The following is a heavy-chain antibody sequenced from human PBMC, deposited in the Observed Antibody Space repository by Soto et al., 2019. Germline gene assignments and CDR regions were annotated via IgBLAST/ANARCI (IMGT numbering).Heavy chain of an antibody. V-gene: IGHV1-69*06. J-gene: IGHJ6*02. CDR1: GGTFSSYA. D-gene: IGHD3-10*01. CDR2: IIPIFGTA. CDR3: ARVGLGYYYYGMDV. Sequence: SVKVSCKASGGTFSSYAISWVRQAPGQGLEWMGGIIPIFGTANYAQKFQGRVTITADKSTSTAYMELSSLRSEDTAVYYCARVGLGYYYYGMDVWGQGTTVTVSS.